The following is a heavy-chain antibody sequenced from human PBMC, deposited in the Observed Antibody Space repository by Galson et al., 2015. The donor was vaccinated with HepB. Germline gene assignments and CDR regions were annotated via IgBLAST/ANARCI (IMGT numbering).Heavy chain of an antibody. D-gene: IGHD6-13*01. CDR2: IYSGGRA. V-gene: IGHV3-66*02. CDR3: ASTRSSWYPYFDY. CDR1: GFTFSSYS. Sequence: SLRLSCAASGFTFSSYSMNWVRQAPGKGLEWVSVIYSGGRAYYADSVKGRFTISRDNSKNTLYIRMNSLRAEDTAVYYCASTRSSWYPYFDYWGQGTLVTVSS. J-gene: IGHJ4*02.